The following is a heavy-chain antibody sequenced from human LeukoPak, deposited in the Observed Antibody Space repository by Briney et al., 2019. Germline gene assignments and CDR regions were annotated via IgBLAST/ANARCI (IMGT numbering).Heavy chain of an antibody. V-gene: IGHV3-30*02. CDR3: ATGAMVVRY. CDR1: GFTLSAYS. Sequence: GGSLRLACTAPGFTLSAYSMNWVRQAPGKGLEWVAFIRYDGSNKYYADSVKGRFTISRDNSKNTLYLQMNSLRAEDTAVYYCATGAMVVRYWGQGTLVTVSS. J-gene: IGHJ4*02. CDR2: IRYDGSNK. D-gene: IGHD5-18*01.